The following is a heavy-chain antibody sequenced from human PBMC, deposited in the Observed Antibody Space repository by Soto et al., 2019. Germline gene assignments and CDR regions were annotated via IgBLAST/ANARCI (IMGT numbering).Heavy chain of an antibody. V-gene: IGHV1-18*01. CDR2: VSGDNGNT. Sequence: QVQLVQSGAEVKKPGTSVKVSCTASGYTFSSHGISWVRQAPGQGLQWIGCVSGDNGNTNYAQSLQGRVNMTKDKPRTTGSMEVTSVRSNDEAMSYSPRDLVYCRSGTCQRELFADWGQGTLVIVSS. CDR1: GYTFSSHG. CDR3: PRDLVYCRSGTCQRELFAD. D-gene: IGHD2-15*01. J-gene: IGHJ4*02.